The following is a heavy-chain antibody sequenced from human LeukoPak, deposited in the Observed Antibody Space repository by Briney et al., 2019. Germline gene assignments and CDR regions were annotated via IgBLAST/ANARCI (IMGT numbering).Heavy chain of an antibody. V-gene: IGHV3-23*01. CDR1: GFTFSSYG. CDR3: AKDRGY. J-gene: IGHJ4*01. CDR2: ISGSGDTT. Sequence: PGGSLRLSCAASGFTFSSYGMHWVRQAPGKGLEWVSGISGSGDTTYYADSVRGRFTIFRDNSKNTLYLQMNSLRVEDTAIYYCAKDRGYWGHGTLLTVSS.